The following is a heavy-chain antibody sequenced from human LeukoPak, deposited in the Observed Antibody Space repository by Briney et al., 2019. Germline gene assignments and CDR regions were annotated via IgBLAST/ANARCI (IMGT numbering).Heavy chain of an antibody. CDR3: ARDRTSDYYMDV. J-gene: IGHJ6*03. V-gene: IGHV3-33*01. D-gene: IGHD2-2*01. Sequence: PGGSLRLSCAASGFTFSSYVMHWVRQAPGKGLEWVAVIWYDGSNKYYADSVKGRFTISRDNSKNTLYLQMNSLRAEDTAVYHCARDRTSDYYMDVWGKGTTVTVSS. CDR1: GFTFSSYV. CDR2: IWYDGSNK.